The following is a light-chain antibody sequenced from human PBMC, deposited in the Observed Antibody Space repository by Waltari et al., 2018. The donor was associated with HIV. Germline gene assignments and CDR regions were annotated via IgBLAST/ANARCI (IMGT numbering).Light chain of an antibody. CDR2: GAS. CDR1: QSVSNSY. Sequence: EIVLTQSPATLSLSPGKGAVLSCRASQSVSNSYVAWYQQKVGQAPSLLIYGASRRAIGIPDRFSGSGSGTDFTLTISGLEPEDFAVYYCQQYGSSPITFGQGTRLEIK. V-gene: IGKV3-20*01. CDR3: QQYGSSPIT. J-gene: IGKJ5*01.